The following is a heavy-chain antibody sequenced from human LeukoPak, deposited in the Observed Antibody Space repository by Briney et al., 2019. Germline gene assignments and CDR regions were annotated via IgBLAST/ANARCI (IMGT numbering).Heavy chain of an antibody. CDR2: TSYRGTT. CDR3: ARMPRGVAVVTPYYFDS. V-gene: IGHV4-31*03. CDR1: GDSLNSGSYY. J-gene: IGHJ4*02. D-gene: IGHD2-21*02. Sequence: PSQTLSLTCTVFGDSLNSGSYYWSWIRQHSERGLEWIGYTSYRGTTFYNPSLKSRVSISGDTSKTQFSLNINSVTAADTAVYYCARMPRGVAVVTPYYFDSWGQGTLVTVSS.